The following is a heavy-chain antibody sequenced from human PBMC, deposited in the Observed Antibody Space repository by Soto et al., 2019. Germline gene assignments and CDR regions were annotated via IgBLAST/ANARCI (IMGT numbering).Heavy chain of an antibody. Sequence: SETLSLTCTISGGSISSSSYYWGWIRQPPGKGLEWIGSIYYSGSTYYNPSLKSRVTISVDTSKNQFSLKLSSVTAADTAVYYCGRQFDYAWGDYWGQGTLVTVSS. CDR3: GRQFDYAWGDY. CDR1: GGSISSSSYY. V-gene: IGHV4-39*01. J-gene: IGHJ4*02. D-gene: IGHD3-16*01. CDR2: IYYSGST.